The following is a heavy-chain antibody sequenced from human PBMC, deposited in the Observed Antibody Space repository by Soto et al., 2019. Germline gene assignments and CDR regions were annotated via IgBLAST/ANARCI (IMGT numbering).Heavy chain of an antibody. CDR1: GYSFTSYW. D-gene: IGHD3-3*01. Sequence: GESLKISCKGSGYSFTSYWISWVRQMPGKGLEWMGRIDPSDSYTNYSPSFQGHVTISADKSISTAYLQWSSLKASDTAMYYCARRVVTRGDYYYCMDVWGQGTTVTAP. V-gene: IGHV5-10-1*01. J-gene: IGHJ6*02. CDR2: IDPSDSYT. CDR3: ARRVVTRGDYYYCMDV.